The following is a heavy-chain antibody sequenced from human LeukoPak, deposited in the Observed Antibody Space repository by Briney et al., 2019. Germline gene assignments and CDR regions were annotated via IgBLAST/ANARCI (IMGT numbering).Heavy chain of an antibody. D-gene: IGHD2-21*02. V-gene: IGHV3-33*01. CDR3: ARERAYCGGDCFSGYYYGMDV. J-gene: IGHJ6*02. CDR1: GFTFSSYG. CDR2: IWYDGSNK. Sequence: GGSLRLSCAASGFTFSSYGMHWVRQAPGKGLEWVAVIWYDGSNKYYADSVKGRFTISRDNSKNTLYLQMNSLRAEDTAVYYCARERAYCGGDCFSGYYYGMDVWGQGTTVTVSS.